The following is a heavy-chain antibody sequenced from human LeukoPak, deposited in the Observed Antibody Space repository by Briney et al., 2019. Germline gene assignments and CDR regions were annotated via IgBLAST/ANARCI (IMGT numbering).Heavy chain of an antibody. Sequence: GGSVRLSCAVSGFSLSSYWMTWVRQPPGKGLEWVANIKHDGSGEYYVDSVRGRFTTPRDNAKNSLHLQMNSLRADDTAVYYWGRVGGNYCFDYWGPGTLVTVSS. J-gene: IGHJ4*02. CDR2: IKHDGSGE. CDR3: GRVGGNYCFDY. CDR1: GFSLSSYW. D-gene: IGHD1-7*01. V-gene: IGHV3-7*01.